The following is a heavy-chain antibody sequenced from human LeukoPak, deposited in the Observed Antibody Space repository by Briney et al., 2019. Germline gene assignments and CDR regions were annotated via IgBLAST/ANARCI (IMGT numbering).Heavy chain of an antibody. Sequence: QPGGSLRLSCAASGFTFSSYAMHWVRQAPGKGLEWVAVISYDGSNKYYVDSVKGRFTISRDNSKNTLYLQMNSLRAEDTAVYYCARDGRGFDYWGQGTLVTVSS. CDR3: ARDGRGFDY. CDR2: ISYDGSNK. J-gene: IGHJ4*02. V-gene: IGHV3-30*04. CDR1: GFTFSSYA. D-gene: IGHD1-26*01.